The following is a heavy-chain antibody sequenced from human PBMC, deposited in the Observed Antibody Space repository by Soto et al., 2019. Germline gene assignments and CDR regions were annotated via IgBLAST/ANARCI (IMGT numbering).Heavy chain of an antibody. D-gene: IGHD1-1*01. CDR2: INHSRRT. CDR3: AWKDSNCSYGTDD. CDR1: GGSFSGYY. Sequence: SETLSLTCAVYGGSFSGYYCSWIRQPPGKGLEWIGEINHSRRTNYNPSLKSRVTISVDTSKNQFSLKLGSVTAADTAVYYCAWKDSNCSYGTDDWVQGTLDTVSS. J-gene: IGHJ4*02. V-gene: IGHV4-34*01.